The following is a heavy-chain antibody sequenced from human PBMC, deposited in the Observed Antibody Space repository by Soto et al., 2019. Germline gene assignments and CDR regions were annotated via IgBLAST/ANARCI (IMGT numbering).Heavy chain of an antibody. CDR1: GFTFSSYW. J-gene: IGHJ4*02. V-gene: IGHV3-7*01. CDR2: IKQDGREK. Sequence: EVQLVESGGGLVQPGGSLRLSCAASGFTFSSYWMSWVRQAPGKGLEWVANIKQDGREKYYVDSVKGRFTISRDNAKNSLYLQMNSLRAEDTAVYYCARDLPRVVYSYGYNYWGQGTLVTGSS. CDR3: ARDLPRVVYSYGYNY. D-gene: IGHD5-18*01.